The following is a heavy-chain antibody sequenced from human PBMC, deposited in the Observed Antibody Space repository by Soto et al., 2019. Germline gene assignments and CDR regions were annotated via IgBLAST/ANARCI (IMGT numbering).Heavy chain of an antibody. V-gene: IGHV3-21*01. CDR1: GFTFSSYS. J-gene: IGHJ6*02. CDR2: ISSSSSYI. CDR3: ARDLITMVRGVSIYGMDV. Sequence: GGSLRLSCAASGFTFSSYSMDWVRQAPGKXLEWVSSISSSSSYIYYADSVKGRFTISRDNAKNSLYLQMNSLRAEDTAVYYCARDLITMVRGVSIYGMDVWGQGTTVTVSS. D-gene: IGHD3-10*01.